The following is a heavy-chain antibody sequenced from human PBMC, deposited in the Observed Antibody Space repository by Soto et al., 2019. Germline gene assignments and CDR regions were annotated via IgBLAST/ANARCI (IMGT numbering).Heavy chain of an antibody. Sequence: SETLSLTCTVSGGSISSYCWSWIRQPPGKGLEWIGYIYFSGGTNYNPSLKSRVTISVDTSKNQFSLKLSSVTAADTAVYYCARESRSWYGSIWDYWGQGTLVTVSS. CDR2: IYFSGGT. V-gene: IGHV4-59*12. CDR3: ARESRSWYGSIWDY. CDR1: GGSISSYC. D-gene: IGHD6-13*01. J-gene: IGHJ4*02.